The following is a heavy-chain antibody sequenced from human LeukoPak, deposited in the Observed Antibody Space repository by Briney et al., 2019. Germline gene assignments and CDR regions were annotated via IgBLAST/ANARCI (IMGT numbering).Heavy chain of an antibody. CDR3: ARDLGIVGATFGNDY. CDR1: GYTFTSYC. CDR2: INPSGGST. V-gene: IGHV1-46*01. Sequence: ASVKVSCKASGYTFTSYCMHWVREAPGQGLEWMGIINPSGGSTSYAQKFQGRVTMTRDTSTSTVYMELSSLRSEDTAVYYCARDLGIVGATFGNDYWGQGTLVTVSS. J-gene: IGHJ4*02. D-gene: IGHD1-26*01.